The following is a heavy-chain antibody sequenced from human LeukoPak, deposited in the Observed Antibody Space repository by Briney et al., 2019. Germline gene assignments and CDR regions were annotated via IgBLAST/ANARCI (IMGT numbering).Heavy chain of an antibody. J-gene: IGHJ4*02. CDR2: INAGNGNT. CDR3: ARVAEYYAGSGAFDY. CDR1: GYTFTSYA. Sequence: PGASVKVSCKASGYTFTSYAVHWVRQAPGQSLEWMGWINAGNGNTKYSQKLQGRVTITRDTSASTAYMELSSLRSEDTAVYYCARVAEYYAGSGAFDYWGQGTLVTVSS. D-gene: IGHD3-22*01. V-gene: IGHV1-3*01.